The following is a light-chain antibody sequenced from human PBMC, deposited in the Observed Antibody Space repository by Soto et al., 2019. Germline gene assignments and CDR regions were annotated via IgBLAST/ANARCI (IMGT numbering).Light chain of an antibody. Sequence: QSALTQPRSVSGSPGQSVTISCTGTSSDVGGYNYVSWYQQHPGKAPKLMIYDVSKRPSGVPDRFSGSKSGNTASLTISGLQAEDEADYYCCSYAGRYTLHVVFGGGTKLTVL. CDR2: DVS. CDR1: SSDVGGYNY. CDR3: CSYAGRYTLHVV. V-gene: IGLV2-11*01. J-gene: IGLJ2*01.